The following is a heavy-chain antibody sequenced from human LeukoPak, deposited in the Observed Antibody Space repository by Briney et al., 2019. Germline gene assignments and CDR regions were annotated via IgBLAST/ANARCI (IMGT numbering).Heavy chain of an antibody. J-gene: IGHJ1*01. CDR2: IYYSESA. CDR3: ARKRSFDL. V-gene: IGHV4-59*02. Sequence: SETLSLTCTVSGDSVSNYYWSWIRQPPGKRLEWIGCIYYSESATYNPSLKSRVTISLDTSKNQFFLKLSSVTAADTAVYYCARKRSFDLWGQRTLVTVSS. CDR1: GDSVSNYY. D-gene: IGHD3-9*01.